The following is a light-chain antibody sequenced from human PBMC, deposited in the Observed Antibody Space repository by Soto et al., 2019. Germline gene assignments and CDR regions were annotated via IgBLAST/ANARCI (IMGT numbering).Light chain of an antibody. CDR2: DVT. J-gene: IGLJ1*01. Sequence: QSALPQPASVSGSPGQSITFSCTGTSSDVGAYNYVSWYQQHPGKAPKLMIYDVTNRPSGVSNRFSGSKSGYTASLTISGLQAEDEADYYCSSYTTSSTYVFGTGTKLTVL. CDR1: SSDVGAYNY. CDR3: SSYTTSSTYV. V-gene: IGLV2-14*03.